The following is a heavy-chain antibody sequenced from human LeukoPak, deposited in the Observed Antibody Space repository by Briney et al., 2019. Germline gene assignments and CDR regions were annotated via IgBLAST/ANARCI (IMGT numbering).Heavy chain of an antibody. CDR1: GGSISSSN. V-gene: IGHV3-48*01. CDR3: ASSDPRYCITTSCHPSFDY. CDR2: ISSSSSTI. J-gene: IGHJ4*02. Sequence: GTLSLTCAVSGGSISSSNWWSWVRQPPGKGLEWVSYISSSSSTIYYADSVTGRFTISRDNAKNSLYLQMNGLRAEDTAVYYCASSDPRYCITTSCHPSFDYWGQGTLVTVSS. D-gene: IGHD2-2*01.